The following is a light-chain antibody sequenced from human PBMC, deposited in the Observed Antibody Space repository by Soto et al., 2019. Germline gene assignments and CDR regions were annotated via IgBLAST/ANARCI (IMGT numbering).Light chain of an antibody. V-gene: IGKV1-33*01. CDR3: QQYDDLQIT. Sequence: DIQMTQSPSSLSASVGDRVTITCQASQAINNFLNWYQQKPGKAPKLLISDASKLETGVPSRFSGSGSGTDFTFTISSLQPEDIATFYCQQYDDLQITFGGGTKVEIK. J-gene: IGKJ4*01. CDR2: DAS. CDR1: QAINNF.